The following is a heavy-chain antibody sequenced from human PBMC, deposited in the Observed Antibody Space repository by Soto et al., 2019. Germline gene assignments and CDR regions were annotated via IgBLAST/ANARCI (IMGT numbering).Heavy chain of an antibody. CDR1: GYAFTTYG. D-gene: IGHD1-1*01. V-gene: IGHV1-18*01. CDR3: ARGRYGDY. J-gene: IGHJ4*02. Sequence: QVHLVQSGAEVKKPGASVKVSCKGSGYAFTTYGIIWVRQAPGQGLEWKGWISARNGNTTYAQKHQGRVTVTRDTSTSTAYMELRIFSSDDTAVYYGARGRYGDYWGQGALVTVSS. CDR2: ISARNGNT.